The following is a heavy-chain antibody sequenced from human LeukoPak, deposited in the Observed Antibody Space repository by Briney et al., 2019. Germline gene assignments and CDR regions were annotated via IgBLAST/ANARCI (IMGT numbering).Heavy chain of an antibody. V-gene: IGHV1-24*01. CDR2: FDSETNKM. Sequence: ASVKVSCKISEYSLSDLSIHWVREAPGEGLEWMGGFDSETNKMVYSQKFQGRVTMTEDTSADTAYMELTSLRSEDTAVYFCATDRVYRSSGRSWGFSDYWGQGTLVIVSS. CDR3: ATDRVYRSSGRSWGFSDY. J-gene: IGHJ4*02. CDR1: EYSLSDLS. D-gene: IGHD6-19*01.